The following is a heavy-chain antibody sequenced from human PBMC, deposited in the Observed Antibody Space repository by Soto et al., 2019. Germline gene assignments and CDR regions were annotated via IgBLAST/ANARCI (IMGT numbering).Heavy chain of an antibody. V-gene: IGHV3-74*01. Sequence: CVRWILKTKRKGLVWVSRINSDGSSTSYADSVKGRFTISRDNAKNTLYLQMNSLRAEDTAVYYCASLVVVVSANYYYCMDVWCQGTTVTVSS. CDR2: INSDGSST. CDR1: C. D-gene: IGHD2-2*01. CDR3: ASLVVVVSANYYYCMDV. J-gene: IGHJ6*02.